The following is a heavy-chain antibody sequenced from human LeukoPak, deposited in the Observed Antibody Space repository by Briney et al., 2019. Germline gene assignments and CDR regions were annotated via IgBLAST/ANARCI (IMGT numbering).Heavy chain of an antibody. CDR1: GYTFTNDG. CDR3: ARDRRRVVAASTFDY. J-gene: IGHJ4*02. CDR2: ISPYNGNT. D-gene: IGHD2-15*01. V-gene: IGHV1-18*01. Sequence: AASVKVSCKASGYTFTNDGISWVRQASGQGLEWMGWISPYNGNTNYAQELQGRVTMTTDTSTSTAYMELRSLRSDDTAVYYCARDRRRVVAASTFDYWGQGTLVTVSS.